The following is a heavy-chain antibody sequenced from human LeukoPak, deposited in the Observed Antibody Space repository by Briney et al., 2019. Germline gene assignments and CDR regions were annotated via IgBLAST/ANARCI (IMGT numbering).Heavy chain of an antibody. D-gene: IGHD3-16*01. CDR2: INPNSGGT. V-gene: IGHV1-2*02. CDR3: ARDIERERGGYYFDC. J-gene: IGHJ4*02. Sequence: ASVKVSCKASGYTFTGYYMHWVRQAPGQGLEWMGWINPNSGGTNYAQKFQGRVTMTRDTSISTAYMELSRLRSDDTAVYYCARDIERERGGYYFDCWGQGTLVTVSS. CDR1: GYTFTGYY.